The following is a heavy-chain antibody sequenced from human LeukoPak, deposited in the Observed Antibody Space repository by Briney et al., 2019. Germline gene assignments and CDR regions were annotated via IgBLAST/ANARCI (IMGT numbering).Heavy chain of an antibody. CDR1: GGSISSGGYY. V-gene: IGHV4-31*03. Sequence: PPETLSLTCTVSGGSISSGGYYWRWIRQHPGKGLEWIGYIYYSGSTYYNPSLKSRATISVDTSKNQFSLKLSSVTAADTAVYYCASVSIAAAGENWFDPWGQGTLVTVSS. J-gene: IGHJ5*02. CDR2: IYYSGST. D-gene: IGHD6-13*01. CDR3: ASVSIAAAGENWFDP.